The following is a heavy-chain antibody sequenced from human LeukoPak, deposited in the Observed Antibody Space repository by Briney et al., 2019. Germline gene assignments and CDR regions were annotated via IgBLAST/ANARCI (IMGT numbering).Heavy chain of an antibody. D-gene: IGHD3-10*01. J-gene: IGHJ4*02. Sequence: GGSLRLSCAASGFTFSSYSMNWVRQAPGQGLEWVSSISSSSSYTYYADSVKGRFTFSRDNAKNSLYLQMNSLRAEDTAVYYCASSGRGSGSYSANYYFDYWGQGTLVTVSS. CDR1: GFTFSSYS. CDR2: ISSSSSYT. V-gene: IGHV3-21*01. CDR3: ASSGRGSGSYSANYYFDY.